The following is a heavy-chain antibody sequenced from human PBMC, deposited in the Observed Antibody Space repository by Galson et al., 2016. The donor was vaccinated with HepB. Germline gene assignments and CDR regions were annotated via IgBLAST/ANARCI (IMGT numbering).Heavy chain of an antibody. CDR3: ARANLGFCTSTTCSSNWFDP. CDR2: IYYKGTT. D-gene: IGHD2-2*01. Sequence: ETLSLTCTVSGGSISSGSSYWGWIRQPPGKGLEWMGSIYYKGTTNYNPYLESRLTISVDTSKNLFSLKLTSVTAADTAAYYCARANLGFCTSTTCSSNWFDPWGQGTLVTVSS. CDR1: GGSISSGSSY. J-gene: IGHJ5*02. V-gene: IGHV4-39*02.